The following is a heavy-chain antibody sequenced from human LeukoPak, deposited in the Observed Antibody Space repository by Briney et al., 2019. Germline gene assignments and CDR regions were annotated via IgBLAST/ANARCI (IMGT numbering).Heavy chain of an antibody. CDR2: IIPIFGTA. V-gene: IGHV1-69*13. J-gene: IGHJ5*02. CDR3: ARDLGYCSGGSCYHDWFDP. CDR1: GYTFANFG. Sequence: SVRVSCKTSGYTFANFGLSWVRQAPGQGLEWMGGIIPIFGTANYAQKFQGRVTITADESTSTAYMELSSLRSEDTAVYYCARDLGYCSGGSCYHDWFDPWGQGTLVTVSS. D-gene: IGHD2-15*01.